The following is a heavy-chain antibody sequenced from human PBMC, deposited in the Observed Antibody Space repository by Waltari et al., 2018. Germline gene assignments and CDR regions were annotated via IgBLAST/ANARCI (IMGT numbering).Heavy chain of an antibody. D-gene: IGHD3-10*01. CDR2: IYDSGST. CDR1: GGSISSGGYY. Sequence: QVQLQESGPGLVKPSQTLSLTCTVSGGSISSGGYYWSWIRQHPGKGLEWIGYIYDSGSTESNPSLKSRVTISADTSKNKFVLKLSSVTAADTAVYYCARQKAIMVRGEVDLWGRGTLVTVSS. V-gene: IGHV4-31*03. CDR3: ARQKAIMVRGEVDL. J-gene: IGHJ2*01.